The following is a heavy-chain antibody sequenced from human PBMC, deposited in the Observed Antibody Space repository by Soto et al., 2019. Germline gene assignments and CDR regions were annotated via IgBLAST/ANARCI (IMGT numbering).Heavy chain of an antibody. Sequence: GGSLRLSCAASGFTFSSYAMHWVRQAPGKGLEWVAVISYDGSNKYYADSVKGRFTISRDNSKNTLYLQMNSLRAEDTAVYYCARERWYGDYYYGMDVWGQGTTVTVSS. V-gene: IGHV3-30-3*01. J-gene: IGHJ6*02. CDR2: ISYDGSNK. CDR3: ARERWYGDYYYGMDV. D-gene: IGHD6-13*01. CDR1: GFTFSSYA.